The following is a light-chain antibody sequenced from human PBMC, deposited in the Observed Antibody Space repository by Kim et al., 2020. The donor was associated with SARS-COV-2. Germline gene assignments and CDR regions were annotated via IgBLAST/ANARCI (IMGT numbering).Light chain of an antibody. Sequence: AIQMTQSPSSLSTSVGDTVTITCRASQGIRNDLGWYQRKPGKAPKLLIYSASSLQSGVPSRFSGSGSGTDFTLTISSLQPEDFATYYCLQDYNYPYTFGQGTKLEI. CDR2: SAS. CDR3: LQDYNYPYT. V-gene: IGKV1-6*01. J-gene: IGKJ2*01. CDR1: QGIRND.